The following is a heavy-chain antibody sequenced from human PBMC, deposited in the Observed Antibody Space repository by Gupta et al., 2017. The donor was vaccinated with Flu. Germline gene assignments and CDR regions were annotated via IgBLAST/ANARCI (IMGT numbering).Heavy chain of an antibody. V-gene: IGHV3-33*01. CDR2: IWYDGSNK. D-gene: IGHD6-19*01. J-gene: IGHJ4*02. Sequence: QVQLVESGGGVVQPGRSLRLSCAASGFTFSSYGMHWVRQAPGKGLEWVAVIWYDGSNKYYADSVKGRFTISRDNSKNTLDLQMNSLRAEDTAVYYCARDQGYREQWLVFDYWGQGTLVTVSS. CDR3: ARDQGYREQWLVFDY. CDR1: GFTFSSYG.